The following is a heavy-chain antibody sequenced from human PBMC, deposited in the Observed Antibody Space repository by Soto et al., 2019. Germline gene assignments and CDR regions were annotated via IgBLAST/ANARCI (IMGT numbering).Heavy chain of an antibody. D-gene: IGHD6-19*01. CDR3: AREGAVAGRVGYFDY. J-gene: IGHJ4*02. CDR1: GYTFTGYY. V-gene: IGHV1-2*04. Sequence: QVQLVQSGAEVKKPGASVKVSCKASGYTFTGYYMHWVRQAPGQGLEWMGWINPNSGGTNYAQKFKGWVTMTRDTSISTAYMELSRLRSDDTAVYYCAREGAVAGRVGYFDYWGQGTLVTVSS. CDR2: INPNSGGT.